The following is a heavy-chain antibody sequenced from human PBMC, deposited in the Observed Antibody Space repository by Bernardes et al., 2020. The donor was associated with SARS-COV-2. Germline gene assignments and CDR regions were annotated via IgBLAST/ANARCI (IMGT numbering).Heavy chain of an antibody. CDR2: MYYSGSGTT. Sequence: SETLSLTCAVSGGSLTSGSYFWTWVRQHPGKGLEWIGCMYYSGSGTTYYSPSLKSRVTISVDTSKNQVSLKLTSVTAADTAVYYCARVGRKGGPLLDPWGQGTLVTVSS. D-gene: IGHD3-16*01. CDR3: ARVGRKGGPLLDP. J-gene: IGHJ5*02. V-gene: IGHV4-31*11. CDR1: GGSLTSGSYF.